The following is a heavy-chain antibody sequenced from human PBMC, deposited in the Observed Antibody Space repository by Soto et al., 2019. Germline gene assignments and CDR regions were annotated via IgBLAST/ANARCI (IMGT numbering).Heavy chain of an antibody. CDR2: VSPPFRTS. V-gene: IGHV1-69*01. J-gene: IGHJ6*02. D-gene: IGHD3-10*01. CDR1: GVSFNNNG. CDR3: SRVLYYVSGSYSPYGMDV. Sequence: QVQLVQSGAEVKKPGSSVKVSCKTSGVSFNNNGIGWVRQAPGHGLEWMGGVSPPFRTSNYARKFQGRISITSDASTGTVNMELSSLTSVDTVQYYGSRVLYYVSGSYSPYGMDVWGQGTTVTVSS.